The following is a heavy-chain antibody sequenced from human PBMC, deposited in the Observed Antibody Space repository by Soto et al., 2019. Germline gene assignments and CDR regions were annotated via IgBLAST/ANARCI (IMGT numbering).Heavy chain of an antibody. CDR3: AIDSDGGY. CDR1: GFNFSIYS. D-gene: IGHD2-15*01. V-gene: IGHV3-23*01. CDR2: ISATTGNT. J-gene: IGHJ4*02. Sequence: PXGSLRLSCAASGFNFSIYSMIWVRQAPGKGLEWVSGISATTGNTYYTNSVKGRFTISRDNFENTLFLQMNNLRAEDTALYYCAIDSDGGYWGQGTLVTVSS.